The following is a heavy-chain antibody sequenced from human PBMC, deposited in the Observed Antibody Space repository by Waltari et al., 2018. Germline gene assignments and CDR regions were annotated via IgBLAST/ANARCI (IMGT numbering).Heavy chain of an antibody. CDR3: ARGVVPAAMIGFDY. Sequence: EVQLVETGGGLIQPGGSLRLSCAASGFTVSSNYMSWVRQAPGKGLEWVSVIYSGGSTYYADSVKGRFTISRDNSKNTLYLQMNSLRAEDTAVYYCARGVVPAAMIGFDYWGQGTLVTVSS. J-gene: IGHJ4*02. D-gene: IGHD2-2*01. CDR2: IYSGGST. V-gene: IGHV3-53*02. CDR1: GFTVSSNY.